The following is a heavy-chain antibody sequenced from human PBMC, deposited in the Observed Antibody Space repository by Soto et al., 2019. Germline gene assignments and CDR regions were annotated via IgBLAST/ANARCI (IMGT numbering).Heavy chain of an antibody. V-gene: IGHV1-3*01. D-gene: IGHD3-16*02. CDR1: GYTFSTCA. CDR2: INAGNGNT. J-gene: IGHJ4*02. Sequence: ASVKVSCKASGYTFSTCALHWVRQAPGQRLEWMGWINAGNGNTRYSQKLQARVSITRDTSASTVYMELSGLRSEDTAAYYCAREADNIWGSYRFFDYWGQGSLVTVSS. CDR3: AREADNIWGSYRFFDY.